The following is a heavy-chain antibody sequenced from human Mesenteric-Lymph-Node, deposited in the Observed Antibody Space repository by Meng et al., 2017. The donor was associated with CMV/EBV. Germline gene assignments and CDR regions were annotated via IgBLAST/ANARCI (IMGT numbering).Heavy chain of an antibody. CDR3: AKEEIPTYYTLPDF. Sequence: GSLKISCAASGLTFNDFGMHWVRQASGKGLEWVAFIWNDGRDNYYADSVKGRFTISRDNSKNTLYLQMNSLRAEDTAVYYCAKEEIPTYYTLPDFWGPGTLVTVSS. D-gene: IGHD3-3*01. J-gene: IGHJ4*02. CDR1: GLTFNDFG. V-gene: IGHV3-30*02. CDR2: IWNDGRDN.